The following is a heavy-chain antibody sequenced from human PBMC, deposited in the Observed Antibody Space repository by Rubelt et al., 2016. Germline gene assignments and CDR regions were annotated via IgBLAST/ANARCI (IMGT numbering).Heavy chain of an antibody. D-gene: IGHD2-21*01. J-gene: IGHJ3*02. Sequence: QVQLVQSGAEVKKPGAPVKVSCKASGYTFTGYYVHWVRQAPGQGLEWMGWSNPKTDGTHYEQKFQGRGTLTTATSISPASLEVSRLRSDDPAAYYCATSLLLGCFVIWGQGSMVTVSP. CDR3: ATSLLLGCFVI. CDR1: GYTFTGYY. V-gene: IGHV1-2*02. CDR2: SNPKTDGT.